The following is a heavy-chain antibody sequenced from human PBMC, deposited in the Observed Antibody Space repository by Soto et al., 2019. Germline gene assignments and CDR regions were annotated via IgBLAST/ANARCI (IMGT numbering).Heavy chain of an antibody. CDR1: GGTFSSYA. CDR3: ARDRRPDKYNWNTGFDY. V-gene: IGHV1-69*13. J-gene: IGHJ4*02. Sequence: SVRVSYKSSGGTFSSYAISWVRQAPGQGLEWMGGIIPIFGTANYAQKFQGRVTITADESTSTAYMELSSLRSEDTAVYYCARDRRPDKYNWNTGFDYWGRGTLVTVSS. CDR2: IIPIFGTA. D-gene: IGHD1-20*01.